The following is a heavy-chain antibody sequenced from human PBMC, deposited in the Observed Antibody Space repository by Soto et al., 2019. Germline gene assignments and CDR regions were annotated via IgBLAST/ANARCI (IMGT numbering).Heavy chain of an antibody. D-gene: IGHD3-22*01. CDR2: IIPIFGTA. CDR3: ARGFYDSSGYYSRDYFDY. V-gene: IGHV1-69*13. Sequence: SVKVSCKASGGTFSSYAISWVRQAPGQGLEWMGGIIPIFGTANYAQKFQGRVTITADESTSTAYMELSSLRSEDTAVYYCARGFYDSSGYYSRDYFDYWGQGTLVTVSS. CDR1: GGTFSSYA. J-gene: IGHJ4*02.